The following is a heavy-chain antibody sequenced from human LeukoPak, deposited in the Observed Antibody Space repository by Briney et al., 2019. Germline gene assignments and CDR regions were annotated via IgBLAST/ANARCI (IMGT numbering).Heavy chain of an antibody. CDR3: AREDPQTKVPEGLDV. J-gene: IGHJ6*02. CDR1: GGSISTYY. V-gene: IGHV4-59*01. D-gene: IGHD4/OR15-4a*01. Sequence: SETLSLTCTVSGGSISTYYWHWIRQSPGKGLAWICYTYFSGATNYNPSLKSRVTISVDTSKNQFSLKLSSVTAADTAVYYCAREDPQTKVPEGLDVWGQGTTVTVSS. CDR2: TYFSGAT.